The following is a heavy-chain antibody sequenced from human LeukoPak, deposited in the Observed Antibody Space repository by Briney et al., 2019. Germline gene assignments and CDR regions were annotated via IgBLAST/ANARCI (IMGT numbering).Heavy chain of an antibody. J-gene: IGHJ4*02. CDR3: ARANYYDSSGYYF. Sequence: ASVTVSCTASGYTFTSYGISWVRQAPGQGLEWMGWISAYNGNTNYAQKLQGRVTMTTDTSTSTAYMELRSLRSDDTAVYYCARANYYDSSGYYFWGQGTLVTVSS. CDR2: ISAYNGNT. CDR1: GYTFTSYG. V-gene: IGHV1-18*01. D-gene: IGHD3-22*01.